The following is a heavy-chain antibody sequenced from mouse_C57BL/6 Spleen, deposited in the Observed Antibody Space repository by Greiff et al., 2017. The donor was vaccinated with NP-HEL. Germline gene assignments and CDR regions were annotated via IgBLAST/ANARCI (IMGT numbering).Heavy chain of an antibody. J-gene: IGHJ4*01. CDR3: ARTDDGYYDYAMDY. CDR1: GYTFTDYY. Sequence: EVQLQQSGPELVKPGASVKISCKASGYTFTDYYMNWVKQSHGKSLEWIGDINPNNGGTSYNQKFKGKATLTVDKSSSTAYMELRSLTSEDSAVYYCARTDDGYYDYAMDYWGQGTSVTVSS. V-gene: IGHV1-26*01. CDR2: INPNNGGT. D-gene: IGHD2-3*01.